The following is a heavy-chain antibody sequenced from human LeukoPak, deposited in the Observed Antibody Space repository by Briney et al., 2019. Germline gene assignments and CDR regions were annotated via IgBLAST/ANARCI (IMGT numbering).Heavy chain of an antibody. V-gene: IGHV4-34*01. J-gene: IGHJ4*02. CDR3: AGRRYYFDY. Sequence: PSETLSLTCAVHGGSFSGYYWSWIRQPPGKGLEWIGEINHSGSTNYNPSLKSRVTISVDTSKNQFSLKLSSVTAADTAVYYCAGRRYYFDYWGQGTLVTVSS. CDR1: GGSFSGYY. CDR2: INHSGST.